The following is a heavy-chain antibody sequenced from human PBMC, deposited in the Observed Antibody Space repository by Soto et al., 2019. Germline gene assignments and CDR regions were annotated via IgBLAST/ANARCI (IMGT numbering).Heavy chain of an antibody. CDR1: GYTFTSYA. Sequence: ASVKVSCKASGYTFTSYAMHWVRQAPGQRLEWMGWINAGNGNTKYSQKFQGRVTITRDTSASTAYMELSSLRSEDTAVYYCARDKSVLRPAGYFQHWGQGTLVTVSS. CDR3: ARDKSVLRPAGYFQH. D-gene: IGHD3-10*01. CDR2: INAGNGNT. J-gene: IGHJ1*01. V-gene: IGHV1-3*01.